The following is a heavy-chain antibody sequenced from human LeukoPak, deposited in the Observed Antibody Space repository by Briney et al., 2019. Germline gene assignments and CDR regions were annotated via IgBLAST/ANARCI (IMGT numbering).Heavy chain of an antibody. CDR2: IRDKAESYAT. V-gene: IGHV3-73*01. Sequence: PGGSLKLSCAASGFSFSVSTMRWVRQASGKGLEWVGRIRDKAESYATVYAASVKGRFTISRDDSQNTAYLQLNSLRSDDTAVYYCTRSLTGTTFGDYWGQGTLVTVSS. CDR3: TRSLTGTTFGDY. J-gene: IGHJ4*02. D-gene: IGHD1-7*01. CDR1: GFSFSVST.